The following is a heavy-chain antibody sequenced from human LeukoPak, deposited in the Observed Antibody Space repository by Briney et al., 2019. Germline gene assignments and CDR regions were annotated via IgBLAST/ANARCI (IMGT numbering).Heavy chain of an antibody. CDR1: GLTFSSYA. CDR2: ISSSGGNK. V-gene: IGHV3-23*01. D-gene: IGHD3-10*01. Sequence: GGSLRLSCAATGLTFSSYAMSWVRQAPGKGLEWVSGISSSGGNKYYADSVKGRSTISRDNSKHTLFLQMSSLRAEDTAVYYCAKGSPLDLGAAEAYYYGMDVWGQGTTVTVS. J-gene: IGHJ6*02. CDR3: AKGSPLDLGAAEAYYYGMDV.